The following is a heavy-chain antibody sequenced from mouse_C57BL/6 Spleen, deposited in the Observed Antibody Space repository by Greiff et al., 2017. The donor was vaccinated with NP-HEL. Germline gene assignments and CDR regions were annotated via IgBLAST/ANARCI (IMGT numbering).Heavy chain of an antibody. Sequence: QVQLQQSGPELVKPGASVKISCKASGYAFSSSWMNWVKQRPGKGLEWIGRIYPGDGDTNYNGKFKGKATLTADKSSSTAYMQLSSLTSEDSAVYFCARHDYDDFDYWGQGTTLTVSS. CDR1: GYAFSSSW. CDR3: ARHDYDDFDY. CDR2: IYPGDGDT. J-gene: IGHJ2*01. D-gene: IGHD2-4*01. V-gene: IGHV1-82*01.